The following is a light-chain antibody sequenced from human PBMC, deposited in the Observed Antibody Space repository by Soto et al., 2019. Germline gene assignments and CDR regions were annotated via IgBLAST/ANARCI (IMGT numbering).Light chain of an antibody. J-gene: IGLJ1*01. CDR2: DVS. Sequence: QSALTQPASVSGSPGQSITISCAGTSSDVGGYNYVSWYQQHPGKAPKLMIYDVSNRPSGVPDRFSGSKSGNTASLTVSGLQAADEADYFCKSYAGSNTYVFGSGTKLTVL. CDR1: SSDVGGYNY. V-gene: IGLV2-8*01. CDR3: KSYAGSNTYV.